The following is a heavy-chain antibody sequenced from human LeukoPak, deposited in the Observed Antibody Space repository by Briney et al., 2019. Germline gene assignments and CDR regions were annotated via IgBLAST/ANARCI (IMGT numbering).Heavy chain of an antibody. Sequence: GGSLRLFCAASGFTFSSYSMNWVRQAPGKGLEWVSSISSSSSYIYYADSVKGRLTISRDNAKNSLYLQMNSLRAEDTAVYYCARGASSHRSYYDILTGYRDAFDIWGQGTMVTVSS. CDR1: GFTFSSYS. CDR3: ARGASSHRSYYDILTGYRDAFDI. J-gene: IGHJ3*02. D-gene: IGHD3-9*01. V-gene: IGHV3-21*01. CDR2: ISSSSSYI.